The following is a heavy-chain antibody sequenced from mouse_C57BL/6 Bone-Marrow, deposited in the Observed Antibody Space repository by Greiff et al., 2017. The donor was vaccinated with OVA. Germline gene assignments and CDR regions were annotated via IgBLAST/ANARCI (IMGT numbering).Heavy chain of an antibody. J-gene: IGHJ2*01. CDR2: INPYNGGT. Sequence: EVKLQQSGPVLVKPGASVKMSCKASGYTFTDYYMNWVKQSHGKSLEWIGVINPYNGGTSYNQKFKGKATLTVDKSSSTAYMELNSLTSEDSAVYYCRVLRYQVSLDYWGQGTTLTVSS. CDR1: GYTFTDYY. V-gene: IGHV1-19*01. D-gene: IGHD1-1*01. CDR3: RVLRYQVSLDY.